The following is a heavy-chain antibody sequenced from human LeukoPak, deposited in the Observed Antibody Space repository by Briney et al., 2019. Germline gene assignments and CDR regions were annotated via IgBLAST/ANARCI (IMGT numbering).Heavy chain of an antibody. D-gene: IGHD3-16*02. CDR2: ITHSGST. J-gene: IGHJ5*02. CDR3: ARGRRGSYRYSWFDP. V-gene: IGHV4-34*09. Sequence: SETLSLTCAVYGGSFSGFYWSWIRQPPGRGLEWIGEITHSGSTYYNPSLKSRVTISVDTSKNQFSLKLSSVTAADTAVYYCARGRRGSYRYSWFDPWGQGTLVTVSS. CDR1: GGSFSGFY.